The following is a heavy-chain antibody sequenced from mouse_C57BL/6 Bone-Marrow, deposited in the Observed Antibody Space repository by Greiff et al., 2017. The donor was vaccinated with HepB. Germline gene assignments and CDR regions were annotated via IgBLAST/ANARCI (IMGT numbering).Heavy chain of an antibody. D-gene: IGHD2-4*01. J-gene: IGHJ1*03. CDR3: ATRIYYDYGWWYFDV. CDR1: GFTFSDYY. V-gene: IGHV5-12*01. Sequence: EVKLVESGGGLVQPGGSLKLSCAASGFTFSDYYMYWVRQTPEKRLEWVAYISNGGGSTYYPDTVKGRFTISRDNAKNTLYLQMSRLKSEDTAMYYCATRIYYDYGWWYFDVWGTGTTVTVSS. CDR2: ISNGGGST.